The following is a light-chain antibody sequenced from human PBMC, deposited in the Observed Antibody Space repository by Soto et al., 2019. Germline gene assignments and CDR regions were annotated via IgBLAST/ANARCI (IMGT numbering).Light chain of an antibody. CDR2: GAS. CDR1: QSVSSN. J-gene: IGKJ4*01. CDR3: QQYNNWPPPLT. V-gene: IGKV3-15*01. Sequence: EIVMTQSPATLSVSPGERATLSCRASQSVSSNLAWYQQKPGQPPRLLIYGASTRATGIPDSFSGSGSGTEFTLTISSLQSEDFAVYYCQQYNNWPPPLTFGGGTKVEIK.